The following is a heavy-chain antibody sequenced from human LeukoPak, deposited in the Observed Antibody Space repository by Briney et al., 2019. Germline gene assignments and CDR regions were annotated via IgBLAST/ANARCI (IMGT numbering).Heavy chain of an antibody. CDR3: ARGPPPGYSSSWDYDY. V-gene: IGHV4-59*08. J-gene: IGHJ4*02. CDR2: IYYSGAT. Sequence: SETLSLTCTVSGGSISGYYWSWIRQPPGKGLEWIGFIYYSGATNYNPSLKSRVTISADTSKNQFSLKLTSVTAADTAVYYCARGPPPGYSSSWDYDYWGQGTLVTVSS. D-gene: IGHD6-13*01. CDR1: GGSISGYY.